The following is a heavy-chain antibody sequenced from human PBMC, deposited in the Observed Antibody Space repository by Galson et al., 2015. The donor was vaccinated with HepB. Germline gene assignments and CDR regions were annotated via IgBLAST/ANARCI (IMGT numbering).Heavy chain of an antibody. CDR1: GGSISTGSYY. D-gene: IGHD3-22*01. CDR3: ARDIEAIVVVMSFQH. Sequence: ETLSLTCTVSGGSISTGSYYWGWIRQPPGKGLEWIGSIYYSGSTYYNPSLKSRVTISVDTSKNQFSLKLSSVTAADTAVYYCARDIEAIVVVMSFQHWGQGTLVTVSS. V-gene: IGHV4-39*07. CDR2: IYYSGST. J-gene: IGHJ1*01.